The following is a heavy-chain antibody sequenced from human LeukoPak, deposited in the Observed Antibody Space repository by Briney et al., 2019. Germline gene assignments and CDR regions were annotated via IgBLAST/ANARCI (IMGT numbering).Heavy chain of an antibody. CDR3: ARETVVDYAENYFDY. J-gene: IGHJ4*02. CDR2: INAGNGNT. D-gene: IGHD4-17*01. CDR1: GYTFTSYA. Sequence: ASVKVSCKASGYTFTSYAMYWVRQAPGQRLEWMGWINAGNGNTKYSQKFQGRVTITRDTSASTAYMELSSLRSEDTAVYYCARETVVDYAENYFDYWGQGTLVTVSS. V-gene: IGHV1-3*01.